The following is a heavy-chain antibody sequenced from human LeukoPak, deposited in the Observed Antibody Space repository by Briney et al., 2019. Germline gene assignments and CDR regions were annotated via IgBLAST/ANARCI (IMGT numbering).Heavy chain of an antibody. J-gene: IGHJ4*02. CDR2: ISSSGSTI. V-gene: IGHV3-48*03. Sequence: PGGSLRLSCAASGFTFSSYEMNWVRQAPGKGLEGVSYISSSGSTIYYADSVKGRFTISRDNAKNSLYLQMNSLRAEDTAVYYCAKSHGYSYGFDYWGQGTLVTVSS. D-gene: IGHD5-18*01. CDR1: GFTFSSYE. CDR3: AKSHGYSYGFDY.